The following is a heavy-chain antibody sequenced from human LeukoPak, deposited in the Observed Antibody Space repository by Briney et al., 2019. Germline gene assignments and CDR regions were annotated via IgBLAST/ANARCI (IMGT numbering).Heavy chain of an antibody. Sequence: SETLSLTCTVSGYSISSGYYWGWIRQPPGKGLEWIGSIYHSGSTYYNPSLKSRVTISVDTSKNQFSLKLSSVTAADTAVYYCARGGSSWLLDYWGQGTLVTVSS. J-gene: IGHJ4*02. CDR2: IYHSGST. CDR1: GYSISSGYY. CDR3: ARGGSSWLLDY. V-gene: IGHV4-38-2*02. D-gene: IGHD6-13*01.